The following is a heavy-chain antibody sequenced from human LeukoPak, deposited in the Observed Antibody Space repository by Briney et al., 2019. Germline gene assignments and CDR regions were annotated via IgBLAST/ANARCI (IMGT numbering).Heavy chain of an antibody. Sequence: PAGSLRLSCAASGFTFSSYSMNWVRQAPGKGLEWVSSISSSSSYIYYADSVKGRFTISRDNAKNSLYLQMNSLRAEDTAVYYCARGPLTGTTYYFDYWGQGTLVTVSS. V-gene: IGHV3-21*01. CDR2: ISSSSSYI. CDR1: GFTFSSYS. J-gene: IGHJ4*02. D-gene: IGHD1-7*01. CDR3: ARGPLTGTTYYFDY.